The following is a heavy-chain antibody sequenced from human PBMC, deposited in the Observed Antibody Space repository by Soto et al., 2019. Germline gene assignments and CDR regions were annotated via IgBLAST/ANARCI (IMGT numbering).Heavy chain of an antibody. V-gene: IGHV3-30*18. J-gene: IGHJ4*02. CDR3: AKDHRPYYDFWSANSPDY. CDR2: ISYDGSNK. Sequence: GGSLRLSCAASGFTFSSYGMHWVRQAPGKGLEWVAVISYDGSNKYYADSVKGRFTISRDNSKNTLYLQMNSLRAEDTAVYYCAKDHRPYYDFWSANSPDYWGQGTLVTVSS. D-gene: IGHD3-3*01. CDR1: GFTFSSYG.